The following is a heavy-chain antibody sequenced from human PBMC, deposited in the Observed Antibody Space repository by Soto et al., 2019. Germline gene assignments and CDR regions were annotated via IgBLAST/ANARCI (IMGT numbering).Heavy chain of an antibody. CDR3: ARHRAAGDV. CDR1: GYTFINYY. Sequence: QVQLGQSGAGVKKPGASVKVSCKASGYTFINYYIHWVRPAPGHGLEWMAIINPTGGGTNYEQKFQGRLTLTMDTSTSTVYMELSSLTSEDTAMYYCARHRAAGDVWGQGTLVTVSS. CDR2: INPTGGGT. J-gene: IGHJ4*02. D-gene: IGHD2-8*02. V-gene: IGHV1-46*01.